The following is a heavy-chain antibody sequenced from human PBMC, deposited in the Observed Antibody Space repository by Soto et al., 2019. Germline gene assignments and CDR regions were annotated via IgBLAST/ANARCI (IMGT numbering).Heavy chain of an antibody. CDR2: ISSSSSTI. D-gene: IGHD3-22*01. CDR1: GFTFSSYS. CDR3: ARDSSGLNPDY. Sequence: EVQLVESGGGLVQPGGSLRLSCAASGFTFSSYSMNWVRQAPGKGLEWVSYISSSSSTIYYADSVKGRFTISRDNAKNSLSLQMNSLRDEDTAVYYCARDSSGLNPDYWGQGTLVTVSS. V-gene: IGHV3-48*02. J-gene: IGHJ4*02.